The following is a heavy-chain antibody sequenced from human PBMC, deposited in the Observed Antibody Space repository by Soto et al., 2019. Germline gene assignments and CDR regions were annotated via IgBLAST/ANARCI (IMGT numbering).Heavy chain of an antibody. D-gene: IGHD6-19*01. V-gene: IGHV3-21*01. CDR1: GFTFSSYS. J-gene: IGHJ4*02. CDR3: AGHSSGWYGRGGY. CDR2: ISSSSSYI. Sequence: EVQLVESGGGLVKPGGSLRLSCAASGFTFSSYSMNWVRQAPGKGLEWVSSISSSSSYIYYADSVKGRFTISRDNAKNSLYLQMNSLRAEDTAVYYCAGHSSGWYGRGGYWGQGTLVTVSS.